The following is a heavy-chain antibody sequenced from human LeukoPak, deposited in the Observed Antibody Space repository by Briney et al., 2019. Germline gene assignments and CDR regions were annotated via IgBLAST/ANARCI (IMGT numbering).Heavy chain of an antibody. V-gene: IGHV3-66*01. J-gene: IGHJ4*02. D-gene: IGHD5-12*01. Sequence: GGSLRLSCAASGFTVSSNYMSGVRQAQGKGREGVSVIYSGGSTYYADSVKGRFTISRDNSKNTLYLQMNSLRAEDTAVYYCARDRRGGGYDNFDYWGQGTLVTVSS. CDR2: IYSGGST. CDR1: GFTVSSNY. CDR3: ARDRRGGGYDNFDY.